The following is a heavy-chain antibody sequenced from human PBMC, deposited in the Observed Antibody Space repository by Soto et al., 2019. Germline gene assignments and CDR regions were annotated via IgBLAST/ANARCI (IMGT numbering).Heavy chain of an antibody. CDR2: INPSGGST. CDR1: GYTFTSYY. Sequence: ASVKVSCKASGYTFTSYYMHWVRQAPGQGLEWMGIINPSGGSTSYAQKFQGRVTISRDNSKNTLYLQMNSLRAEDTAVYYCAKGGYYDFWSGSKGDDYYYYGMDVWGQGTTVTVSS. CDR3: AKGGYYDFWSGSKGDDYYYYGMDV. V-gene: IGHV1-46*01. J-gene: IGHJ6*02. D-gene: IGHD3-3*01.